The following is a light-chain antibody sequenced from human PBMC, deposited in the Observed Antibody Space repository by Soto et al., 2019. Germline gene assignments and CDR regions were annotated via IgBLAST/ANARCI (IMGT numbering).Light chain of an antibody. Sequence: EIVMTQSPATLAVSPGDTATLSCRASQSLGDNLAWYQQKPGQAPRLLIFRASSRAKGVPARFSASGSGTEFTLTISGLQSEDVAVYYCQQYYSTPWTFGQGTKVEIK. CDR1: QSLGDN. J-gene: IGKJ1*01. CDR3: QQYYSTPWT. V-gene: IGKV3-15*01. CDR2: RAS.